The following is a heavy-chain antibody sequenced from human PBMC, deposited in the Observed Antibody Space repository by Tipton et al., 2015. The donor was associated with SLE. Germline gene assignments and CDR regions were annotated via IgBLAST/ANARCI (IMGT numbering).Heavy chain of an antibody. CDR1: GCTFTSSG. D-gene: IGHD3-22*01. Sequence: QSGPEVKKPGASVKVSCKASGCTFTSSGISWVRQAPGQGLAWMGWISAYNGNTNYAQKLQGRVTMTTDTSTSTAYMELRSLRTEDTALYYCAKDKDSSGYLDYWGQGTLVTVSS. J-gene: IGHJ4*02. CDR2: ISAYNGNT. V-gene: IGHV1-18*01. CDR3: AKDKDSSGYLDY.